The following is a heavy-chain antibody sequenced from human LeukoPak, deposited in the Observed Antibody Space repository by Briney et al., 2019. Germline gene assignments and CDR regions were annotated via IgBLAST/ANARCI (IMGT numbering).Heavy chain of an antibody. J-gene: IGHJ5*02. Sequence: SETLSLTCAVYGGSITGYYWSWIRQPPGKGLEWIGEINHSGSTNYNPSLKSRVTISVDTSKNQFSLKLSSVTAADTAVYYCARSRHYWFDPWGQGTLVTVSS. CDR2: INHSGST. V-gene: IGHV4-34*01. CDR1: GGSITGYY. CDR3: ARSRHYWFDP.